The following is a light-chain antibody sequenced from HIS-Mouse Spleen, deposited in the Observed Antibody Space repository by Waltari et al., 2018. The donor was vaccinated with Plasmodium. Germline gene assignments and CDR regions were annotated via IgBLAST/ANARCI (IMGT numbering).Light chain of an antibody. V-gene: IGLV2-23*03. CDR2: EGS. CDR1: SSDVGSYNL. J-gene: IGLJ2*01. CDR3: CSYAGSSTFVV. Sequence: QSALTQPASVSGSPGQSITISCTGTSSDVGSYNLVSWYQQHPGKAPKLMIYEGSKRPSCVSNRFSGSKSGNTASLTISGLQAEDDADYYCCSYAGSSTFVVFGGGTKLTVL.